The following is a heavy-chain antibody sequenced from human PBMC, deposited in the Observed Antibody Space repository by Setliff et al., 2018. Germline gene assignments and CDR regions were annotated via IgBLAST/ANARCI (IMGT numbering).Heavy chain of an antibody. CDR2: ISGSGGNT. J-gene: IGHJ4*02. D-gene: IGHD3-10*01. V-gene: IGHV3-23*01. CDR1: RFTFSSYA. Sequence: GGSLRLSCAASRFTFSSYAMSWVRQAPGKGLEWVAAISGSGGNTYYADSVKGRFTISRDNSNNTLYLQMNSLRADDTATYYCAKDDQIRGHNLDYWGQGTLVTVSS. CDR3: AKDDQIRGHNLDY.